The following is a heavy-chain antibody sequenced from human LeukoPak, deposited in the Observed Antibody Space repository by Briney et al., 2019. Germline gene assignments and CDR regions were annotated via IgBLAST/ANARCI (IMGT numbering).Heavy chain of an antibody. CDR1: GYTFTGYY. D-gene: IGHD1-26*01. V-gene: IGHV1-2*06. CDR2: INPNSGGT. Sequence: ASVKVSCKASGYTFTGYYMHWVRQAPGQGLEWMGRINPNSGGTNYAQKFQGRVTMTRDTSISTAYMELSRLRSDDTAVYYCARDMSGRTAYFQHRGQGTLVTVSS. J-gene: IGHJ1*01. CDR3: ARDMSGRTAYFQH.